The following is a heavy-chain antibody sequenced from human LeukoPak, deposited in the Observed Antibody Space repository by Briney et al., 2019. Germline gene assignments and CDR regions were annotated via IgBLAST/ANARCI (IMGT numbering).Heavy chain of an antibody. V-gene: IGHV3-66*04. J-gene: IGHJ6*03. D-gene: IGHD3-10*01. Sequence: GGSLRLSCAASGFTVSSNYMNWVRQAPGKGLEWVSMIYPNGNTFYTDSVKGRFTISRDNSKNTLDLQMNSLRAEDTAVYYCARHFGGSYYYMDVWGKGTTVTVSS. CDR3: ARHFGGSYYYMDV. CDR2: IYPNGNT. CDR1: GFTVSSNY.